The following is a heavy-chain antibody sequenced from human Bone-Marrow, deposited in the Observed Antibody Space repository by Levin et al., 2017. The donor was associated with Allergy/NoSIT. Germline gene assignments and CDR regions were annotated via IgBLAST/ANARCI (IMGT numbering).Heavy chain of an antibody. CDR3: AKDRISSSSGPGEDGFDI. D-gene: IGHD3-22*01. Sequence: QPGGSLRLSCAASGFTFTNYAMSWVRQAPGKGLEWVSAISGSGGSTYYADSVKGRFTISRDNSKNTLYLQMNSLRAEDTAVYYCAKDRISSSSGPGEDGFDIWGQGTMVTVSS. J-gene: IGHJ3*02. V-gene: IGHV3-23*01. CDR2: ISGSGGST. CDR1: GFTFTNYA.